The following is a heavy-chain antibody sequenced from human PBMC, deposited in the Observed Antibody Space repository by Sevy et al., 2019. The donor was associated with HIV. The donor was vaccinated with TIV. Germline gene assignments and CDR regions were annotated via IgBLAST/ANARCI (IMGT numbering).Heavy chain of an antibody. D-gene: IGHD2-15*01. CDR1: GFTFSSYG. V-gene: IGHV3-30*18. Sequence: GGSLRLSCAASGFTFSSYGMHWVRQAPGKGLEWVAVISYDGSNKYYAYSVKGRFTISRDNSKNTLYLQMNSLRAEDTAVYYCAKDLGYCSGGSCYSFDYWGQGTLVTVSS. CDR3: AKDLGYCSGGSCYSFDY. J-gene: IGHJ4*02. CDR2: ISYDGSNK.